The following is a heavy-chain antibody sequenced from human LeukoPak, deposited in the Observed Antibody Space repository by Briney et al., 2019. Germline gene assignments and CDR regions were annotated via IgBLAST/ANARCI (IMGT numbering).Heavy chain of an antibody. CDR2: ISSSSSYI. V-gene: IGHV3-21*01. CDR1: GFTFSRYS. D-gene: IGHD4/OR15-4a*01. Sequence: GGSLRLSCAASGFTFSRYSMNWVRQAPGRGLEWVSSISSSSSYIYYADSVKGRFTISRDNAKNSLYLQMNSLRAEDTAVYYCAREGLTHDAFDIWGQGTMVTVSS. J-gene: IGHJ3*02. CDR3: AREGLTHDAFDI.